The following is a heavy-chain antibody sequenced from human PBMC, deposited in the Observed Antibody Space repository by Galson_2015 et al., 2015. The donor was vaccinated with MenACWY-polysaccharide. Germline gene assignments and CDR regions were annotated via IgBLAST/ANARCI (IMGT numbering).Heavy chain of an antibody. CDR1: GFAFSSYA. CDR3: VKGGWLDN. J-gene: IGHJ4*02. V-gene: IGHV3-23*01. CDR2: ISGGGITT. Sequence: SLRLSCAASGFAFSSYAMSWVRQAPGKGLEWVSVISGGGITTNYADSVKGRFTISRDKSENTLYLQMNSLRPEDTAVYFCVKGGWLDNWGQGTLVTVSS. D-gene: IGHD6-19*01.